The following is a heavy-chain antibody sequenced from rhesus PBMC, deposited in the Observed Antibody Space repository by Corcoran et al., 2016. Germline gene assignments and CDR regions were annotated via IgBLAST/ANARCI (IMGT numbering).Heavy chain of an antibody. CDR1: GGSFSGYY. CDR3: ARGPGYYYSGYLDY. D-gene: IGHD3-16*01. Sequence: QVQLQESGPGLVKPSATLSLTCAVSGGSFSGYYWGWFRQPPGKGLEWIGYISGNSGGTAYNPSLKSRVTISTDTSKNQFSLKLSSVTAADTAVYYCARGPGYYYSGYLDYWGQGVLVTVSS. V-gene: IGHV4-165*01. CDR2: ISGNSGGT. J-gene: IGHJ4*01.